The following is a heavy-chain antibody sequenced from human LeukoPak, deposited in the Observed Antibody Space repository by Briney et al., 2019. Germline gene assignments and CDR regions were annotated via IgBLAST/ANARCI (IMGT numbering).Heavy chain of an antibody. Sequence: LPGGSLRLSCAASGFTFSSFSMNWVRQAPGKGLEWVSFITGSSSTIYYADSVKGRFTISRDNAKNSLYLQMNSLRAEDTAVYYCASCSSTNCYWGQGTLVTVSS. CDR2: ITGSSSTI. J-gene: IGHJ4*02. V-gene: IGHV3-48*01. D-gene: IGHD2-2*01. CDR1: GFTFSSFS. CDR3: ASCSSTNCY.